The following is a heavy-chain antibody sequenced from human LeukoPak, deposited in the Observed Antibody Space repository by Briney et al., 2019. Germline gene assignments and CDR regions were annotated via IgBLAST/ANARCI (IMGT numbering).Heavy chain of an antibody. D-gene: IGHD3-3*01. V-gene: IGHV1-2*02. CDR2: INPNSGGT. Sequence: ASVKVSCKASGYTFTGYYMHWVRQAPGQGLEWMGWINPNSGGTNYAQKFQGRVTMTRDTSISTAYMELSRLRSDDTAVYYCARDEDFWSGYYGGFDPWGQGTLVTVSS. CDR1: GYTFTGYY. J-gene: IGHJ5*02. CDR3: ARDEDFWSGYYGGFDP.